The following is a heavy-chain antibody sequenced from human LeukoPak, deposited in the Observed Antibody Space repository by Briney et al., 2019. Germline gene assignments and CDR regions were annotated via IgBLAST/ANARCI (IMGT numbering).Heavy chain of an antibody. J-gene: IGHJ4*02. V-gene: IGHV1-46*01. Sequence: ASVKVSCKASGYTFASYYMHWVRQAPGQGLEWMGIINPSGGSTSYAQKFQGRVTMTRDTSTSTVYMELSSLRSEDTAVYYCARDLRYYYDSSGYLLMDWGQGTLVPVSS. CDR1: GYTFASYY. CDR2: INPSGGST. CDR3: ARDLRYYYDSSGYLLMD. D-gene: IGHD3-22*01.